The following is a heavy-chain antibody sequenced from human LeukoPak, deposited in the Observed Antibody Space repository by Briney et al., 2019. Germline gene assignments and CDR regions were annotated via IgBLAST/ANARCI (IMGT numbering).Heavy chain of an antibody. Sequence: GRSLRLSCAASGFTFSSYGMHWVRQAPGKGLEWVAVIWYDGSNKYYADSVKGRFTISRDNSKNTLCLQMNSLRAEDTAVYYCARKRYQLLSDAFDIWGQGTMVTVSS. CDR3: ARKRYQLLSDAFDI. CDR2: IWYDGSNK. V-gene: IGHV3-33*08. J-gene: IGHJ3*02. CDR1: GFTFSSYG. D-gene: IGHD2-2*01.